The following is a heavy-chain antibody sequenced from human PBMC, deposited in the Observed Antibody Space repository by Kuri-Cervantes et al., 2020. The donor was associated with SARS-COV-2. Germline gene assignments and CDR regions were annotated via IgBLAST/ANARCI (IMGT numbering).Heavy chain of an antibody. D-gene: IGHD2-8*01. CDR1: GFTFSSYW. CDR2: ISGSGGST. V-gene: IGHV3-23*01. J-gene: IGHJ4*02. Sequence: GESLKISCAASGFTFSSYWMSWVRQAPGKGLEWVSAISGSGGSTYYADSVKGRFTISRDNSKNTLYLQMNSLRAEDTAVYYCAKVYCTNGVCSPYYFDYWGQGTLVTVSS. CDR3: AKVYCTNGVCSPYYFDY.